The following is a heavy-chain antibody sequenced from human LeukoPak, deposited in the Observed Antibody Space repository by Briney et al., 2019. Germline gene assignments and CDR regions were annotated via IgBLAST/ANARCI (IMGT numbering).Heavy chain of an antibody. Sequence: GGSLRLSCAASGFTFDDYAMHWVRQAPGKGLEWVSGISWNSGSIGYADSVKGRFTISRDNAKNSLYLQMNSLRAEDTALYYCAKSVYYDSSGYVDYWGQGTLVTVSS. CDR2: ISWNSGSI. CDR1: GFTFDDYA. D-gene: IGHD3-22*01. V-gene: IGHV3-9*01. CDR3: AKSVYYDSSGYVDY. J-gene: IGHJ4*02.